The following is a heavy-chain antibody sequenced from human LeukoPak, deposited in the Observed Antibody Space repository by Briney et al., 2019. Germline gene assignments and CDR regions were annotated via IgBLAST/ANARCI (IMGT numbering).Heavy chain of an antibody. CDR3: AKDAVRGVMRYYFDY. J-gene: IGHJ4*02. CDR2: ISYDGSNK. Sequence: GRSLRLSCAASGFTFSSYGMYWVRQAPGKGLEWVAVISYDGSNKYYADSVKGRFTISRDNSKNTLYLQMNSLRAEDTAVYYCAKDAVRGVMRYYFDYWGQGTLVTVSS. D-gene: IGHD3-10*01. CDR1: GFTFSSYG. V-gene: IGHV3-30*18.